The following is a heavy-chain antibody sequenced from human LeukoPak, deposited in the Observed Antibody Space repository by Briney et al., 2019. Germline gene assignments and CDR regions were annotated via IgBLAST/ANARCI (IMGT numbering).Heavy chain of an antibody. CDR1: GFTFSSYA. D-gene: IGHD3-22*01. V-gene: IGHV3-30*04. J-gene: IGHJ4*02. CDR2: ISYDGSNK. Sequence: GGSLRLSCAASGFTFSSYAMHWVRQAPGKGLEWVAIISYDGSNKYYAESVKGRFTISRDNSKNTLYLQMNSLRADDTAVYYCARDQDYYDSSGYSGIDYWGQGTLVTVSS. CDR3: ARDQDYYDSSGYSGIDY.